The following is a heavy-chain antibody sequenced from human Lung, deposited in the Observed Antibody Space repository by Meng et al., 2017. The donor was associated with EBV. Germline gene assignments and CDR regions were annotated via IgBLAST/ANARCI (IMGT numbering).Heavy chain of an antibody. CDR1: GNSVSSNSAA. J-gene: IGHJ2*01. CDR3: ARGATSVFDL. Sequence: SGSGLVRLARTPPVTCPMSGNSVSSNSAAWTGIRESPSRGLEWLGRTYYRSKWYNDYAVFVKSRITINPDTSKNQFSLQLNSVTPEDTAVYYCARGATSVFDLWGRGTLVTVSS. CDR2: TYYRSKWYN. V-gene: IGHV6-1*01.